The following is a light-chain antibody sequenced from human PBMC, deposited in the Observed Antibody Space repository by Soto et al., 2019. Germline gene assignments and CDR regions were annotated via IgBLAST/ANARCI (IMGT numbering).Light chain of an antibody. J-gene: IGLJ1*01. CDR3: SSYTSSTPYV. CDR2: EVS. V-gene: IGLV2-14*01. Sequence: QSVLTQPASVSGSPGQSISISCTGTSSDVGGYNYVSWYQQQLGKAPKLMIYEVSSRPSGVSDRFSGSKSGNTASLTISGLQAEDEADYYCSSYTSSTPYVFGTGTKVTVL. CDR1: SSDVGGYNY.